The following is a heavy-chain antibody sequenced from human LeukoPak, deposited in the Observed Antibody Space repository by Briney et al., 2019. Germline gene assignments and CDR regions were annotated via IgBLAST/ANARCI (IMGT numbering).Heavy chain of an antibody. J-gene: IGHJ6*02. V-gene: IGHV4-59*01. Sequence: SETLSLTCTVSGGSISSYYWSWIRQPPGKGLEWIGYIYYSGSTNYNPSLKSRVTISVDTSKNQFSLKLSSVTAADTAVYYCARVILEPLGSYYYRMDVWGQGTTVTVSS. CDR3: ARVILEPLGSYYYRMDV. D-gene: IGHD3-3*01. CDR1: GGSISSYY. CDR2: IYYSGST.